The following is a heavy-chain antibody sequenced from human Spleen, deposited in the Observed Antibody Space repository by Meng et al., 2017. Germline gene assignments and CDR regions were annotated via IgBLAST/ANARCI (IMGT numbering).Heavy chain of an antibody. D-gene: IGHD6-13*01. CDR3: ARARSPEYSSTWTEFLDTFDI. V-gene: IGHV4-38-2*02. CDR1: GYSISSGYY. J-gene: IGHJ3*02. Sequence: SETLSLTCPVSGYSISSGYYWGWIRQPPGKGLQWIGSIYHSGTTYYNPSLKSRVTISLDTSKNQFSLKLSSVTAADTAVYYCARARSPEYSSTWTEFLDTFDIWGQGIMVTVSS. CDR2: IYHSGTT.